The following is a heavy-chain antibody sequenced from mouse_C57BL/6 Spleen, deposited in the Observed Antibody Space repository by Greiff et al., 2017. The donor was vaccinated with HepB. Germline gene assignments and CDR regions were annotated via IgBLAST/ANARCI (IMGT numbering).Heavy chain of an antibody. CDR3: ARPTTVSYAMDY. CDR1: GYAFSSSW. V-gene: IGHV1-82*01. D-gene: IGHD2-9*01. CDR2: IYPGDGDT. Sequence: VQLQESGPELVKPGASVKISCKASGYAFSSSWMNWVKQRPGKGLEWIGRIYPGDGDTNYNGKFKGKATLTADKSSSTAYMQLSSLTSEDSAVYVCARPTTVSYAMDYWGQGTAVTVSS. J-gene: IGHJ4*01.